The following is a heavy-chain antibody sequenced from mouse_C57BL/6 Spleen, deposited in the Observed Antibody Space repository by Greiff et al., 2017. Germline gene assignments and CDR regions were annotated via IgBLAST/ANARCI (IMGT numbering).Heavy chain of an antibody. V-gene: IGHV1-55*01. Sequence: QVQLQQSGAELVKPGASVKMSCKASGYTFTSYWITWVKQRPGQGLEWIGDIYPGSGSTNYNEKFKSKATLTVDTSSSTAYMQLSSLTSEDSAVYYCARRPMRSNYWYFDVWGTGTTVTVSS. CDR1: GYTFTSYW. CDR3: ARRPMRSNYWYFDV. D-gene: IGHD2-3*01. CDR2: IYPGSGST. J-gene: IGHJ1*03.